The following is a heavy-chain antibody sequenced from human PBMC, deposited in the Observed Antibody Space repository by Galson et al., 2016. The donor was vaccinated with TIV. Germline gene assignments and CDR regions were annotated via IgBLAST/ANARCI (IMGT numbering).Heavy chain of an antibody. V-gene: IGHV1-18*01. D-gene: IGHD4-23*01. CDR3: ARDWAPMTAVASFWFDP. Sequence: SVKVSCKASGYTFINFGISWLRQAPGQGLEWMGWISPYNGRTKYSQKFQGRVTLTTGSVTSSADMELRSLRSDDTAVYFCARDWAPMTAVASFWFDPWGPGTLVTVSS. CDR1: GYTFINFG. J-gene: IGHJ5*02. CDR2: ISPYNGRT.